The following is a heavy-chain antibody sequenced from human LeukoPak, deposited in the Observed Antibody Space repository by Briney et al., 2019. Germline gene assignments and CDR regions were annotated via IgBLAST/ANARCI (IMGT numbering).Heavy chain of an antibody. J-gene: IGHJ5*02. D-gene: IGHD3-3*01. Sequence: SETLSLTCSVSGGSISGYYWSWIRQPTGKGLEWIGDMYYSGSTNYNPSLKSRVTISVDTSKKQISLKLNSVTAADTAVYYCARGTVFGVATNWFDPWGQGTLVTVSS. CDR2: MYYSGST. CDR1: GGSISGYY. V-gene: IGHV4-59*01. CDR3: ARGTVFGVATNWFDP.